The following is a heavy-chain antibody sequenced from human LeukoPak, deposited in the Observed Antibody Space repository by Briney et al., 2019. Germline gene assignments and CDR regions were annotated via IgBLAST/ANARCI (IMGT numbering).Heavy chain of an antibody. V-gene: IGHV3-21*01. CDR2: ISSSSSYI. CDR3: ARVDELRFLGWLHRAVGMDV. D-gene: IGHD3-3*01. J-gene: IGHJ6*02. Sequence: GGSLRLSCAASGFTFSSYSMSWVRQAPGKGLEWVSSISSSSSYIYYADSVKGRFTISRDNAKSSLYLQMNSLRAEDTAVYYCARVDELRFLGWLHRAVGMDVWGQGTTVTVSS. CDR1: GFTFSSYS.